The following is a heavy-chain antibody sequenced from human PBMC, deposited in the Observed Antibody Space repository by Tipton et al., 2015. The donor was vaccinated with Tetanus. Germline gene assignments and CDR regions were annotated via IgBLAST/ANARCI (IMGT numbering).Heavy chain of an antibody. V-gene: IGHV4-59*01. CDR3: ARATERDIMTGYDN. CDR2: IFYAGST. CDR1: GVSISSYC. D-gene: IGHD3-9*01. J-gene: IGHJ4*02. Sequence: TLSLTCTVSGVSISSYCWSWIRQSPGKGLEWIGYIFYAGSTNSNPSLKSRVTISVDKAKNQFSLKLTSVTAADTAVYYCARATERDIMTGYDNWGPGTQVTVSS.